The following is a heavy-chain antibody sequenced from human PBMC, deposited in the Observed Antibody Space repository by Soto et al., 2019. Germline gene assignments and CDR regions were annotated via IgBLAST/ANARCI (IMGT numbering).Heavy chain of an antibody. CDR3: ARDGDGRMTTNPYYYNGMDV. CDR2: IYYSGST. J-gene: IGHJ6*02. D-gene: IGHD4-4*01. CDR1: GGSISSGGYY. V-gene: IGHV4-31*03. Sequence: PSETLSLTCTVSGGSISSGGYYWSWIRQHPGKGLEWIGYIYYSGSTYYNPSLKSRVTISVDTSKNQFSPKLSSVTAADTAVYYCARDGDGRMTTNPYYYNGMDVWGPGTTVTVSS.